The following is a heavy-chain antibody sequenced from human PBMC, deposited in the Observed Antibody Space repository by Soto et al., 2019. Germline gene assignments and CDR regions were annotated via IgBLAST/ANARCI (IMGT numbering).Heavy chain of an antibody. CDR3: ARALSTSRQVGYYYYYYGMDV. Sequence: GGSLRLSCAASGFTFSSYWMHWVRQAPGKGLVWVSRINSDGSSTSYADSVKGRFTISRDNAKNTLYLQMNSLRAEDTAVYYCARALSTSRQVGYYYYYYGMDVWGQGTTVTVSS. CDR2: INSDGSST. D-gene: IGHD2-2*01. J-gene: IGHJ6*02. CDR1: GFTFSSYW. V-gene: IGHV3-74*01.